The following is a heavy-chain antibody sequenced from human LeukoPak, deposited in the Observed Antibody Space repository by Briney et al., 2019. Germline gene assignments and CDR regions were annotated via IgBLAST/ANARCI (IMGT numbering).Heavy chain of an antibody. V-gene: IGHV3-7*01. CDR3: ARDGTAPGLYFDL. J-gene: IGHJ4*01. CDR1: GFTFTDYW. Sequence: GGSPRLSCAVSGFTFTDYWMNWVRQAPGKGLEWVASTRQDGGEKSYVDSVKGRFSISRDNTKNSLYLQMSSLRAEDTAVYYCARDGTAPGLYFDLWGQGTLVTVSS. CDR2: TRQDGGEK. D-gene: IGHD6-13*01.